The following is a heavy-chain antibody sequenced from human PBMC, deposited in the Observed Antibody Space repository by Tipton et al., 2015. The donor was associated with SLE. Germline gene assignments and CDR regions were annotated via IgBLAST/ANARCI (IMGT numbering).Heavy chain of an antibody. CDR3: ARLYSSGWSDAFDI. CDR2: IRFDGSNK. CDR1: GFSFSTYG. Sequence: SLRLSCAASGFSFSTYGMHWVRQAPGKGLEWVAFIRFDGSNKYYADSVKGRFTISRDNSKNTLYLQMNSLRAEDTAVYYCARLYSSGWSDAFDIWGQGTMVTVSS. D-gene: IGHD6-19*01. V-gene: IGHV3-30*02. J-gene: IGHJ3*02.